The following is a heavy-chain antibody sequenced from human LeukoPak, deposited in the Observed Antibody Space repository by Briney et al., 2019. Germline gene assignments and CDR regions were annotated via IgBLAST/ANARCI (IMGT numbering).Heavy chain of an antibody. Sequence: ASVKVSCKASGYTFTGYYMHWVRQAPGQGLEWMGWINPNSGGTNYAQKLQGRVTMTRDTSISTAYMELSRLRSDDTAVYYCARERSAFCAGSRRCSWFDPWGQGTLVTVSS. J-gene: IGHJ5*02. CDR2: INPNSGGT. D-gene: IGHD2-21*01. CDR1: GYTFTGYY. V-gene: IGHV1-2*02. CDR3: ARERSAFCAGSRRCSWFDP.